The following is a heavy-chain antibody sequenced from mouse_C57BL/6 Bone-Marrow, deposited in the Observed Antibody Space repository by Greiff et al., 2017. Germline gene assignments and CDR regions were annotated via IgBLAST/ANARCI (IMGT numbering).Heavy chain of an antibody. Sequence: QVQLQQPGAELVKPGASVKMSCKASGYTFTSYWITWVKQRPGQGLEWIGDLYPGSGSTNYNEKFKSKATLTVDTSSGTAYMQLSSLTSEDSAVYDCARPYYSNYWYFDVWGTGTTVTVSS. CDR2: LYPGSGST. D-gene: IGHD2-5*01. CDR3: ARPYYSNYWYFDV. J-gene: IGHJ1*03. CDR1: GYTFTSYW. V-gene: IGHV1-55*01.